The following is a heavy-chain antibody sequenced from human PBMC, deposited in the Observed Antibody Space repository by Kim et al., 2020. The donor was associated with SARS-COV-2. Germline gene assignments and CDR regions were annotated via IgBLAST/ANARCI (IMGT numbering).Heavy chain of an antibody. Sequence: SVKVSCKASGGTFRSYAISWVRQAAGQGLEWMGGIIPIFGTANYAQKFQGRVTITADESTSTAYMELSSLRSEGTAVYYCATPRRVELWGEYYFDYWGQGTLVTVSS. CDR3: ATPRRVELWGEYYFDY. CDR1: GGTFRSYA. J-gene: IGHJ4*02. CDR2: IIPIFGTA. V-gene: IGHV1-69*13. D-gene: IGHD5-18*01.